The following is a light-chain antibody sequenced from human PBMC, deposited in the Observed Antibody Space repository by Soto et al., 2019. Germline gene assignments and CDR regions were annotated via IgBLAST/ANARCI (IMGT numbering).Light chain of an antibody. CDR2: VAS. V-gene: IGKV3-11*01. CDR3: QQRSNWPPV. Sequence: EIVLTQSPATLSLSPGERATLSCRASQSVSTYVTYLAWYQQKPGQAPRLLIYVASNRATGSPARFSGTGSWTDFTLTISSLETEAFAVYYCQQRSNWPPVFGGGTKVEIK. J-gene: IGKJ4*01. CDR1: QSVSTY.